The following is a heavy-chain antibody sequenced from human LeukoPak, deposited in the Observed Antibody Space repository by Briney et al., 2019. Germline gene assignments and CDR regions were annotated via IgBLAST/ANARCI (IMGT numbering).Heavy chain of an antibody. J-gene: IGHJ4*02. V-gene: IGHV3-33*08. CDR1: GFTFRNYV. D-gene: IGHD2-2*01. CDR3: GRLAHNAWYAIDF. Sequence: PGGPLRLSCAASGFTFRNYVIHWVRQAPGKGLEWVAVIWYDGSNKYYADSVKGRFTISRDNSKNTLYLQMNSLRAEDTAVYYCGRLAHNAWYAIDFWGQGTLVTVSS. CDR2: IWYDGSNK.